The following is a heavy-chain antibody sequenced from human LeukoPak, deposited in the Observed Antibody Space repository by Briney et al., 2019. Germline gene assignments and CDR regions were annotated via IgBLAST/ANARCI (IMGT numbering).Heavy chain of an antibody. CDR2: IYDIGGT. D-gene: IGHD1-26*01. J-gene: IGHJ4*02. CDR3: ARLATSSGSYVDY. V-gene: IGHV3-53*01. Sequence: GGSLRLSCAASGFTVSSKYMSWVRQAPGKGPEWLSVIYDIGGTYYADSVKARFTISRDNSKNTLYLQMNSLRAEDMAVYYCARLATSSGSYVDYWGQGTLVTVSS. CDR1: GFTVSSKY.